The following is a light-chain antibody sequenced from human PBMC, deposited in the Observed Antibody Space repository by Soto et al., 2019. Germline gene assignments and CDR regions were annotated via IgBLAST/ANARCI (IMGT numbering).Light chain of an antibody. CDR1: QSIGTS. CDR3: QRWYSYYS. CDR2: DAS. J-gene: IGKJ2*03. V-gene: IGKV1-5*01. Sequence: DIQMTQSPSTLSASVGDRVTITCRASQSIGTSLAWHQQKPGKAPRFLLYDASTLESGVPSRFSGSGSGTELTLTICCMQPDGFGADYCQRWYSYYSFGQGTKLEIK.